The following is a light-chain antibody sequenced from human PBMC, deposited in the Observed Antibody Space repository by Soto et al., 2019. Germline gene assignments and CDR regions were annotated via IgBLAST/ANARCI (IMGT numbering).Light chain of an antibody. CDR2: TAS. CDR3: QQSYTNPPT. Sequence: DIRMTQSPSSLSASVGDTVTITCRASQSISSHLNWYQQKPGKAPNLLMYTASNLQSGVPSRFSGSGSGTDFTLTISSLQPEDFATYFCQQSYTNPPTFGQGTKVDIK. CDR1: QSISSH. V-gene: IGKV1-39*01. J-gene: IGKJ1*01.